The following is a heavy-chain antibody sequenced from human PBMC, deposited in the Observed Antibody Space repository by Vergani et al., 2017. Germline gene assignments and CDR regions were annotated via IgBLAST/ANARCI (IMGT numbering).Heavy chain of an antibody. Sequence: QVQLVESRGGVVQPGRSLRLSCAASGFTFSRYAMHWVRQAPGKGLEWVAVISNDGSDKYYADSVKGRFTISRDNSKNTLYLQMNSLRAEDTAVYYCATALYYDFWNGYYRGPYFDYWGQGTLVTVSS. V-gene: IGHV3-30*04. CDR1: GFTFSRYA. J-gene: IGHJ4*02. CDR2: ISNDGSDK. CDR3: ATALYYDFWNGYYRGPYFDY. D-gene: IGHD3-3*01.